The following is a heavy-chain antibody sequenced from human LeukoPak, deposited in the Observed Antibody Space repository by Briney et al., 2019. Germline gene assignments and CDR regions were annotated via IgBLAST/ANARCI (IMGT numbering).Heavy chain of an antibody. D-gene: IGHD6-19*01. CDR1: GFTLRDYN. V-gene: IGHV3-48*02. CDR2: ISGSSSGI. Sequence: GGSLRLSCAASGFTLRDYNMNWVRQAPGKGPEWVSYISGSSSGIYYADSVKGRFTISRDNAKNSLYLQMDSVRDEDTAVYYCARNGWYYFDYWGQGTLVTVSS. J-gene: IGHJ4*02. CDR3: ARNGWYYFDY.